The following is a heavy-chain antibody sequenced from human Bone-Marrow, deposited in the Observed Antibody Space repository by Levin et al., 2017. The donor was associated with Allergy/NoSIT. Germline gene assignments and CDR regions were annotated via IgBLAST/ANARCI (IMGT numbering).Heavy chain of an antibody. Sequence: GGSLRLSCAGSGFAFSSYAMSWVRQAPGKGLEWVSAISGSGFDTYYADSVQGRFTISRDNSKNTLYLQMNSLRAEDTAVYYCAKERIGYCTGGVCPPVMGHFENWGQGTLVTVSS. CDR2: ISGSGFDT. D-gene: IGHD2-8*02. CDR1: GFAFSSYA. CDR3: AKERIGYCTGGVCPPVMGHFEN. V-gene: IGHV3-23*01. J-gene: IGHJ4*02.